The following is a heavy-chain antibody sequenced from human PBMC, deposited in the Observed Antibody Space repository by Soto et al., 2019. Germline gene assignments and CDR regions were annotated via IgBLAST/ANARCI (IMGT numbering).Heavy chain of an antibody. D-gene: IGHD2-21*02. Sequence: SGTLSLPCIVSGESISSSSYYWGWIRQPPGKGLEWIGSIYYSGRTYYNPSFKSRVTISIDTSKNQFSLKLSSVTATDTAVYYCARQRTTVVTQAYFDHWGQGALVTVS. CDR2: IYYSGRT. J-gene: IGHJ4*02. V-gene: IGHV4-39*01. CDR3: ARQRTTVVTQAYFDH. CDR1: GESISSSSYY.